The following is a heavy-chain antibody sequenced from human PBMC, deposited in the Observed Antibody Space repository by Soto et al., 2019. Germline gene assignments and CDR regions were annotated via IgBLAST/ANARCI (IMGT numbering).Heavy chain of an antibody. CDR1: GFTFSSYG. J-gene: IGHJ4*02. CDR3: ARGPALGYCSGGSCYYFDY. Sequence: GGSLRLSCAASGFTFSSYGMHWVRQAPGKGLEWVAVISYDGSNKYYADSVKGRFTISRDNSKNTLYLQMNSLRAEDTAVYYCARGPALGYCSGGSCYYFDYWGQGTLVTVSS. CDR2: ISYDGSNK. V-gene: IGHV3-30*03. D-gene: IGHD2-15*01.